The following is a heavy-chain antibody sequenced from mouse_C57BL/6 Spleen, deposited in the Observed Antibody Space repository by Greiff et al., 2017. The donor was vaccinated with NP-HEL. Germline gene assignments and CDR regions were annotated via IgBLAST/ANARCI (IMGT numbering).Heavy chain of an antibody. CDR3: ARHETGSDSNPWYFDV. D-gene: IGHD2-5*01. V-gene: IGHV1-62-2*01. CDR1: GYTFTEYT. CDR2: FYPGSGSI. Sequence: QVQLKESGAELVKPGASVKLSCKASGYTFTEYTIHWVKQRSGQGLEWIGWFYPGSGSIKYNEKFKDKATLTADKSSSTVYMELSRLTSEDSAVYFCARHETGSDSNPWYFDVWGTGTTVTVSS. J-gene: IGHJ1*03.